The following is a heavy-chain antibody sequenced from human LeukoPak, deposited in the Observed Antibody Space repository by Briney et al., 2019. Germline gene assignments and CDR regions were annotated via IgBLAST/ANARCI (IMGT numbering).Heavy chain of an antibody. CDR1: GFLFSSYA. Sequence: GGSLRLSCAASGFLFSSYAIHWVRQAPGKGLEWVAVISYDGSNKNYADSVKGRFTISRDNSKNTLYLQMNSLRAEDTAVYYCARVFTVTTSDYWGQGALVTVSS. D-gene: IGHD4-17*01. J-gene: IGHJ4*02. V-gene: IGHV3-30-3*01. CDR2: ISYDGSNK. CDR3: ARVFTVTTSDY.